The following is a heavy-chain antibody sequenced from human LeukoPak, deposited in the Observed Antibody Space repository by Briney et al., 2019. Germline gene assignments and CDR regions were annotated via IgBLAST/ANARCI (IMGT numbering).Heavy chain of an antibody. J-gene: IGHJ3*02. V-gene: IGHV4-34*01. D-gene: IGHD6-13*01. CDR2: INHSGST. CDR1: GGSFSGYY. CDR3: ASGWSSKWRAFDI. Sequence: PSETLSLTCAVYGGSFSGYYWSWIRQPPGKGLEWIGEINHSGSTNYNPSLKSRVTISVDTSKNQFSLKLSSVTAADTAVYYCASGWSSKWRAFDIWGQGTMVTVSS.